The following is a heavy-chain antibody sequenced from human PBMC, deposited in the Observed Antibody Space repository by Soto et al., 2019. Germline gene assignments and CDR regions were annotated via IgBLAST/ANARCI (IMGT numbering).Heavy chain of an antibody. CDR3: VKAFCSDDFHGGNFYY. CDR2: LSPSGDKT. J-gene: IGHJ4*02. D-gene: IGHD2-21*02. CDR1: GLTFNTYA. Sequence: GGSLRLSCVASGLTFNTYAMSWVRQAPGRGLKWVSALSPSGDKTYYADSVKGRFTISRDNSKNTLNLQMNSLRAEDTALYYCVKAFCSDDFHGGNFYYWAQGTMVTVSS. V-gene: IGHV3-23*01.